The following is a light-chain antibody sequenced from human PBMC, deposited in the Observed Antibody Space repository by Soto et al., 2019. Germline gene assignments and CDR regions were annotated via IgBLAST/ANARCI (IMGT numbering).Light chain of an antibody. CDR2: GVT. V-gene: IGLV2-14*01. CDR3: SSYTSASTLLYL. J-gene: IGLJ1*01. Sequence: QSALTQPASVSGSPGQSITISCTGTSSDVGGYNYVSWYQQHPGIAPKLLIYGVTNRPSGVSTRFSGSKSGNTASLTISGLPAEDEGDYHCSSYTSASTLLYLFGTGTKLTVL. CDR1: SSDVGGYNY.